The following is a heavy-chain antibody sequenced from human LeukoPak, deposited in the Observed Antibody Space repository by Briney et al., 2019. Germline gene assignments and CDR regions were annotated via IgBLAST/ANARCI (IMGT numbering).Heavy chain of an antibody. Sequence: PGGSLRLSCAASGFTFNNYGMHWVRQAPGKGLEWVAVIWYDGSNKYYADSVKGRFTISRDNSKNTLYLQMNSLRAEDTAVYYCARESSSWYYFDYWGQGTLVTVSS. CDR2: IWYDGSNK. CDR1: GFTFNNYG. J-gene: IGHJ4*02. D-gene: IGHD6-13*01. CDR3: ARESSSWYYFDY. V-gene: IGHV3-33*01.